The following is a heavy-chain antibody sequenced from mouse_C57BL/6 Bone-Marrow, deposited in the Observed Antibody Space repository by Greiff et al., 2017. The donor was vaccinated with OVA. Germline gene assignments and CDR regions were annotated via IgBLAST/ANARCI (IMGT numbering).Heavy chain of an antibody. D-gene: IGHD2-4*01. J-gene: IGHJ4*01. CDR3: IYYDYADAMDY. CDR1: GYTFTDHT. Sequence: QVQLQQSDAELVKPGASVKISCKVSGYTFTDHTIHWMKQRPEQGLEWIGYIYPRDGSTKYNEKFKGKATLTADKSSSTAYMQLNSLTSEDSAVYYSIYYDYADAMDYWGQGTSVTVSS. V-gene: IGHV1-78*01. CDR2: IYPRDGST.